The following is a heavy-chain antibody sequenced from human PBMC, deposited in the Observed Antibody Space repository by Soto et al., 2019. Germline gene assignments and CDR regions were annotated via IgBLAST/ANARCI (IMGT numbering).Heavy chain of an antibody. CDR2: ISAYNGNT. CDR3: ARDVPGSGSFGYYYYGMDV. D-gene: IGHD3-10*01. V-gene: IGHV1-18*01. Sequence: QVQLVQSGAEVKKPGASVKVSCKASGYTFTSYGISWVRQAPGQGLEWMGWISAYNGNTNYAQKLQGRVTMTTDTATSTGYMELRSLRSDDTAVYYCARDVPGSGSFGYYYYGMDVWGQGTTVTVSS. CDR1: GYTFTSYG. J-gene: IGHJ6*02.